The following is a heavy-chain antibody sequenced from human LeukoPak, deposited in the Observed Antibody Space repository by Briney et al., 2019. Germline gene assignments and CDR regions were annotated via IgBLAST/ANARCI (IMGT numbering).Heavy chain of an antibody. J-gene: IGHJ4*02. Sequence: PGGSLRLSCAASGFTFDDYAMHWVRQAPGKGLEWVSGISWNSGSIGYADSVKGRFTISRDNSKNTLYLQMNSLRAEDTAVYYCAKDYPTSQYFDYWGQGTLVTVSS. CDR3: AKDYPTSQYFDY. CDR2: ISWNSGSI. CDR1: GFTFDDYA. D-gene: IGHD2/OR15-2a*01. V-gene: IGHV3-9*01.